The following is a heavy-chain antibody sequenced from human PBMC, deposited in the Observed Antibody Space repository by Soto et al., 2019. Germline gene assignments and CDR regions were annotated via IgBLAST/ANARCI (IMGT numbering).Heavy chain of an antibody. V-gene: IGHV3-30-3*01. J-gene: IGHJ4*02. CDR1: GFTFSSYD. D-gene: IGHD4-17*01. CDR3: ARDDDGDYCFDD. CDR2: ISYDGSNK. Sequence: PGGSLRLSCAASGFTFSSYDMNWVRQAPGKGLEWVAGISYDGSNKYYAESVKARFTISRDNSKNTLHLQMNSLRPEDTAVYYWARDDDGDYCFDDWGQGTLFTVSS.